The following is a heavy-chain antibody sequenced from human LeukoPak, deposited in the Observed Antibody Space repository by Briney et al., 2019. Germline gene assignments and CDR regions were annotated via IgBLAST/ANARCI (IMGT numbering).Heavy chain of an antibody. CDR2: INAYNDNT. CDR1: DYTFTAYG. J-gene: IGHJ4*02. Sequence: GASVKVSCKASDYTFTAYGISWVRQAPGQGLEWMGWINAYNDNTNYAQKLQGRVTMTTDTSTSTAYMELRSLRSDDTAVYYCARGVNSGYFDYCGQGTLVTVSS. V-gene: IGHV1-18*01. D-gene: IGHD1-26*01. CDR3: ARGVNSGYFDY.